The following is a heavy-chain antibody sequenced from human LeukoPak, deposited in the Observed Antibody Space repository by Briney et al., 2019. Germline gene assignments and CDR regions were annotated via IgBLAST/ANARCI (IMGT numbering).Heavy chain of an antibody. CDR3: ARTAEYYYHSSGYFDY. CDR1: GYSISSGYY. D-gene: IGHD3-22*01. Sequence: SETLSLTCAVSGYSISSGYYWGWIRQPPGKGLEWIGSIYHSGSTYYNPSLKSRVTISVDTSKNQFSLKLSSVTAADTAVYYCARTAEYYYHSSGYFDYWGQGTLVTVSS. V-gene: IGHV4-38-2*01. CDR2: IYHSGST. J-gene: IGHJ4*02.